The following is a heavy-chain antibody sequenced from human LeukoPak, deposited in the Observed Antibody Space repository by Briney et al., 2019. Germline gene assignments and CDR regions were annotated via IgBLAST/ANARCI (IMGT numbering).Heavy chain of an antibody. V-gene: IGHV1-24*01. CDR3: VSSQGSIVVVSAAAQGYYYYMDV. D-gene: IGHD2-2*01. J-gene: IGHJ6*03. CDR1: GYTLTELS. CDR2: FDPEDGET. Sequence: ASVKVSCKVSGYTLTELSMHWVRQAPGKGLEWMGGFDPEDGETIYAQKFQGRVTMTEDTSTDTAYMELSGLRSEDTAVYYCVSSQGSIVVVSAAAQGYYYYMDVWGKGTTVTVSS.